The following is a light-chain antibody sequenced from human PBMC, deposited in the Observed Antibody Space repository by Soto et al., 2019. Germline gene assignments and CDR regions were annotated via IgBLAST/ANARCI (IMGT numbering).Light chain of an antibody. V-gene: IGLV2-14*03. CDR1: SSDIGGYNF. J-gene: IGLJ3*02. CDR2: DVS. CDR3: STYTRSNRV. Sequence: QSALTQPASVSGSPGQSITISCTGTSSDIGGYNFVSWYQQHPGKAPKLMIYDVSNRPSGISDRFSGSKSGNTASLTIAGLQAEDEDDYYCSTYTRSNRVFGGGTKVTVL.